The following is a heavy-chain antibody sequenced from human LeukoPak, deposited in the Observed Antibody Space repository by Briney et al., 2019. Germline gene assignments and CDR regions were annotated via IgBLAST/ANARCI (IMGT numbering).Heavy chain of an antibody. CDR3: ARNKEGKSLDY. Sequence: ASVKVSCEASEYTFTDYYIHWVRQAPGQGLEWMAWMNPKRGDTSYAQKFQGRVTMTRDTSISTAYMELSRLRFDDTAVYYCARNKEGKSLDYWGQGTLVTVSS. CDR2: MNPKRGDT. V-gene: IGHV1-2*02. J-gene: IGHJ4*02. CDR1: EYTFTDYY.